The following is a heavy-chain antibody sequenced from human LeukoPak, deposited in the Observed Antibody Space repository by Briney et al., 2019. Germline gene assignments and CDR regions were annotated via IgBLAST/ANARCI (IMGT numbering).Heavy chain of an antibody. CDR1: GGSISSYY. J-gene: IGHJ3*02. CDR2: IFHSGKT. Sequence: SETLSLTCTVSGGSISSYYWGWIRQPPGKGLEWIGSIFHSGKTYYNPSLKSRVTISVDASKNQFSLKVNSVTAADTAIYYCARVGYNWNLWFDTWGQGTKVTVSS. D-gene: IGHD1-7*01. CDR3: ARVGYNWNLWFDT. V-gene: IGHV4-38-2*02.